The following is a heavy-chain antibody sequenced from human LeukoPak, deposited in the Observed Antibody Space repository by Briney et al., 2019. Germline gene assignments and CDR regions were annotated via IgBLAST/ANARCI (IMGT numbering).Heavy chain of an antibody. D-gene: IGHD2-21*01. J-gene: IGHJ6*03. CDR2: LSGSGTAT. CDR3: AKHLGSHSFLFYYMDV. Sequence: GGSLRLSCEASQFTFSRFAMSWIRQAPGTGLEWVSTLSGSGTATYYADSVKGRFATSRDNSKDTLYLQMDNLIADDTAVYYCAKHLGSHSFLFYYMDVWGTGTSVIVSS. V-gene: IGHV3-23*01. CDR1: QFTFSRFA.